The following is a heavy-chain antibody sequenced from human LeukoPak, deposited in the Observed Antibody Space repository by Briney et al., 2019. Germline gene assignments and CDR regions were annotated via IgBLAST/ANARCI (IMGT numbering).Heavy chain of an antibody. CDR1: GGSVSRHF. J-gene: IGHJ6*03. CDR2: IYSSGIT. CDR3: ARDHLPAGAPGYYMDV. V-gene: IGHV4-59*02. Sequence: SETLSLTCTVSGGSVSRHFWSWIRQPPGKGLEWIGYIYSSGITNYNPSLKSRVTMSVDTSKNQFSLMLRSVTAADTAVYYCARDHLPAGAPGYYMDVWGKGTTVTVSS. D-gene: IGHD4/OR15-4a*01.